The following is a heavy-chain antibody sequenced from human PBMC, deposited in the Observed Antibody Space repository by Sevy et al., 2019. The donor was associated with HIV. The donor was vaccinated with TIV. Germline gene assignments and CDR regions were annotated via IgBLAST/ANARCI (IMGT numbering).Heavy chain of an antibody. CDR2: ISSSRSSI. Sequence: GRSLRLSCAVSGFTLSSYSMNWIRQAPGKGLEWVSYISSSRSSIYYADSVKGRFTISRDNAKNSLYLQMNSLRVEDTAVYYCARAEDYNGGRNFDSWGQGTQVPVSS. CDR1: GFTLSSYS. J-gene: IGHJ4*02. CDR3: ARAEDYNGGRNFDS. V-gene: IGHV3-48*01. D-gene: IGHD3-16*01.